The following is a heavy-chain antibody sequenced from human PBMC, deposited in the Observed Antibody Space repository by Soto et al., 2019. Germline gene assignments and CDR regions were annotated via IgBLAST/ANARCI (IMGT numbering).Heavy chain of an antibody. CDR3: AKDVVDTSVNWFDP. J-gene: IGHJ5*02. CDR1: GFAFTISA. D-gene: IGHD5-18*01. Sequence: SVKVSCKASGFAFTISAMQWVRQARGQRLEWIGWIVVGSGNTNYAQKFQERVTITRDMSTSTAYMELSSLRSEDTAVYYCAKDVVDTSVNWFDPWGQGTLVTVSS. V-gene: IGHV1-58*02. CDR2: IVVGSGNT.